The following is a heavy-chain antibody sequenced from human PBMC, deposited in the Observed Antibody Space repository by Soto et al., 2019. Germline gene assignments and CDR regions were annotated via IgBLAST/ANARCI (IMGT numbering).Heavy chain of an antibody. V-gene: IGHV4-30-4*08. CDR3: AREKEDDSGDYNAFDI. J-gene: IGHJ3*02. D-gene: IGHD4-17*01. CDR1: GDSINNGDCY. CDR2: IYYSGTK. Sequence: QVQLQESGPGLVKPSQTLSLTCTVSGDSINNGDCYWSWLRQLPGKGLEWMGYIYYSGTKYYNPSLKRRVSMSVDTSKNQFSLNLTSVTAADTAVYYCAREKEDDSGDYNAFDIWGQGTVVTVSS.